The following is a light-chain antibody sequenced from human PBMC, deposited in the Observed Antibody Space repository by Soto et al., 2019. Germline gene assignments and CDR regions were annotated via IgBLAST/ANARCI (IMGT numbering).Light chain of an antibody. CDR3: QQYNNWPWT. CDR1: QSISDT. Sequence: EIVMTQSPATLSVSPGGIATLSFRASQSISDTLAWYQQKPGQAPRLLIHGASTRATGFPARFSGSGSGTDFTLTISGLQSEDFAVYYCQQYNNWPWTFGQGTKVDIK. V-gene: IGKV3-15*01. CDR2: GAS. J-gene: IGKJ1*01.